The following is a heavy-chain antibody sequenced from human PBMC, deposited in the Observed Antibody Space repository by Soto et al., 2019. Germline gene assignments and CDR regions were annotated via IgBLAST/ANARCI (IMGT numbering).Heavy chain of an antibody. CDR3: ARGPSE. CDR1: GYIFIGSY. J-gene: IGHJ4*02. Sequence: QVQLVQSGAEMKSPGSSVKVSCKATGYIFIGSYLHWIRQAPGQGPEWMGSIYPATGDTDYAQTYQGRGLLTGDTAIGTAYMELKWLTFDDTGMYYCARGPSEWGQGTLVTVSS. V-gene: IGHV1-2*02. CDR2: IYPATGDT.